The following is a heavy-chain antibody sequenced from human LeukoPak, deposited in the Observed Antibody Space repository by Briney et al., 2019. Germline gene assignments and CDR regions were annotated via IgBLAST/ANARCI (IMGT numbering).Heavy chain of an antibody. V-gene: IGHV4-4*07. CDR2: IYTRGST. Sequence: SETLSLTCTVSGGSINNYYWSWKRQPAGKGLEWIGRIYTRGSTNYNPSLKSRVTMSVDTSKNQFSLKLSSVTAADTAVYYCARGRYCSASICSGGDAFDIWGQGTMVSVSS. CDR3: ARGRYCSASICSGGDAFDI. J-gene: IGHJ3*02. CDR1: GGSINNYY. D-gene: IGHD2-2*01.